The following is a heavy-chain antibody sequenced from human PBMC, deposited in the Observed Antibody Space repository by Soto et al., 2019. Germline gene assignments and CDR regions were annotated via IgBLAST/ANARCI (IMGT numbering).Heavy chain of an antibody. V-gene: IGHV1-18*01. D-gene: IGHD3-22*01. Sequence: ASVTVSCQASGYTFTTYGITWVRQAPGQGLEWMGWISAYNGNTNYAQKFQGRVTMTTDTSTSTAYMELRSLRSDDTAVYYCARDPPRDSSGYYPDSWGHGTLVTVSS. CDR2: ISAYNGNT. CDR1: GYTFTTYG. J-gene: IGHJ5*01. CDR3: ARDPPRDSSGYYPDS.